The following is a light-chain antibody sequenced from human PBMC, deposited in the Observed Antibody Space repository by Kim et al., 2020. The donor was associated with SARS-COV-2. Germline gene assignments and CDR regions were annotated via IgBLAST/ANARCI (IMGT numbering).Light chain of an antibody. CDR1: QDISSW. CDR2: EAS. V-gene: IGKV1D-12*01. J-gene: IGKJ4*01. Sequence: SASVGDRVTITCRASQDISSWLGWYQQKPGKAPKVLIYEASNLQSGVPSRFSGSGSGTDFTLTINSLQPEDFATYYCQQTHSFPLTFGGGPRWRSN. CDR3: QQTHSFPLT.